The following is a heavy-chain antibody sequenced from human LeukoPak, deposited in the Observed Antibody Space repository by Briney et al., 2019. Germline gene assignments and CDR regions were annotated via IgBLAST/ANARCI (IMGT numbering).Heavy chain of an antibody. CDR1: GYSISSASC. Sequence: SETLSLTCAVSGYSISSASCWGWIRQPPGKGLEWIGNIYHSGSPYYNPSLKSRVTISVDTSKNQFSLKLSSVTAADTAVYYCARPISSQGYFGVVIDWGQGTLVTVSS. J-gene: IGHJ4*02. D-gene: IGHD3-3*01. CDR2: IYHSGSP. V-gene: IGHV4-38-2*01. CDR3: ARPISSQGYFGVVID.